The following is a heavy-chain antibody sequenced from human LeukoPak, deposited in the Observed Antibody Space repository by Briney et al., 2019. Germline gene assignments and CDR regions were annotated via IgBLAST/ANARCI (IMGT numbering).Heavy chain of an antibody. V-gene: IGHV3-48*04. J-gene: IGHJ3*02. CDR3: ARAQKYSYDAFDI. CDR1: GFTFSSYS. D-gene: IGHD4-11*01. Sequence: PGRSLRLSCAASGFTFSSYSMNWVRQAPGKGLEYVSYISSGSGTIYYADSVKGRFTISRDNAKNSLYLQMNSLSAEDTAVYYCARAQKYSYDAFDIWGQGTMVTVSS. CDR2: ISSGSGTI.